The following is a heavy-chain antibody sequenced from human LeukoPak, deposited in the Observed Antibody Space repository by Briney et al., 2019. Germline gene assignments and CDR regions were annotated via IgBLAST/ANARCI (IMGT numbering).Heavy chain of an antibody. Sequence: GGSLRLSCAASGFTFSNYSMNWVRQAPGKGLEWVSSVSGSGSFIYYADSVKGRFTVSRDNAKNSLYLQMTSLRAEDTAVYYCARDQSGYGPGTYSDSWGQGTLVTVSS. D-gene: IGHD3-10*01. CDR2: VSGSGSFI. J-gene: IGHJ4*02. V-gene: IGHV3-21*01. CDR1: GFTFSNYS. CDR3: ARDQSGYGPGTYSDS.